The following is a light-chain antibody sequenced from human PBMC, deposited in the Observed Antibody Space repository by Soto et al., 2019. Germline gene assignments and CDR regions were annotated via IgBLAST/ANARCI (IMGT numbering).Light chain of an antibody. V-gene: IGKV1-39*01. CDR2: DAT. J-gene: IGKJ2*01. CDR1: QTITTY. Sequence: DIQMTRSPSSLSASVGDRVTITCRASQTITTYLNWYQQIPGKAPKLLMYDATSLQTGVPSRFSGSGSGTHFTLTISSLQPEDSATYYCQQSYSTPMYTFGQGTKLEIK. CDR3: QQSYSTPMYT.